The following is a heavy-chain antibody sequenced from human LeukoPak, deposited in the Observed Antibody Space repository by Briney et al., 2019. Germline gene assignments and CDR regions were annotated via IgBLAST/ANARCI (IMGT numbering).Heavy chain of an antibody. D-gene: IGHD3-3*01. J-gene: IGHJ4*02. CDR3: ASWGVTIFGVVIDY. CDR1: GGSISSYY. CDR2: IYYSGST. Sequence: TSETLSLTCAVSGGSISSYYWSWIRQPPGKGLEWIGYIYYSGSTNYNPSLKSRVTISVDTSKNQFSLKLSSVTAADTAVYYCASWGVTIFGVVIDYWGQGTLVTVSS. V-gene: IGHV4-59*01.